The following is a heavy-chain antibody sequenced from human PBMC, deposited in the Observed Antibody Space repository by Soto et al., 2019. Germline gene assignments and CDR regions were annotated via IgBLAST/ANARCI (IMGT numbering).Heavy chain of an antibody. CDR3: PHGTMVRGVTEY. CDR2: IYSSGST. J-gene: IGHJ4*02. CDR1: GGSISSYY. D-gene: IGHD3-10*01. Sequence: SETLSHTCTVSGGSISSYYWSWIRQPPGKGLEWIGYIYSSGSTNYNPSPKSRVTISVDTSKNQFSLKLSSVTAADTAVYYCPHGTMVRGVTEYWGQATLVTVSS. V-gene: IGHV4-59*01.